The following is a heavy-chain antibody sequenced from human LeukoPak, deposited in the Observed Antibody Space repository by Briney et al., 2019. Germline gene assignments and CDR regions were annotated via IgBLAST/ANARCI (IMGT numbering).Heavy chain of an antibody. CDR2: ISGRDDRT. CDR3: AKVAYDTYGHYYHDYFDY. CDR1: GFSFSAYA. V-gene: IGHV3-23*01. Sequence: GGSLRLSCAASGFSFSAYAMTWVRQAPGKGLEWVSSISGRDDRTYYADSAKGRLTISRDNSKNTLYLQMNSLRAEDTALYYCAKVAYDTYGHYYHDYFDYWGQGTLVTVSS. J-gene: IGHJ4*02. D-gene: IGHD3-22*01.